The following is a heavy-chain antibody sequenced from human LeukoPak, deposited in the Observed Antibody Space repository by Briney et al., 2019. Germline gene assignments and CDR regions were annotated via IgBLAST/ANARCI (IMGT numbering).Heavy chain of an antibody. Sequence: GGSLRLSCAPSGFTFSSYWMHWFRQPPGKGLVWSSRINSDGSSTSYADSVKGRFTISRDNAKNTLYLQMNSLRAENTAVYYCARVGMVRGYYFDYWGQGTLVTVSS. J-gene: IGHJ4*02. CDR2: INSDGSST. CDR3: ARVGMVRGYYFDY. D-gene: IGHD3-10*01. CDR1: GFTFSSYW. V-gene: IGHV3-74*01.